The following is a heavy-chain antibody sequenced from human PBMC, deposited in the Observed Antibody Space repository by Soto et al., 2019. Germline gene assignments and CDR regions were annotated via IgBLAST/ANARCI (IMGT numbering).Heavy chain of an antibody. V-gene: IGHV4-30-4*01. Sequence: ASETLSLTCTVSGGSISSGDYYWSWIRQPPGKGLEWIGYIYYSGSTYYNPSLKSRVTISVDTSKNQFSLKLSSVTAADTAVYYCARLTAQIAASNWGQGTLVTVSS. CDR1: GGSISSGDYY. J-gene: IGHJ4*02. D-gene: IGHD6-13*01. CDR3: ARLTAQIAASN. CDR2: IYYSGST.